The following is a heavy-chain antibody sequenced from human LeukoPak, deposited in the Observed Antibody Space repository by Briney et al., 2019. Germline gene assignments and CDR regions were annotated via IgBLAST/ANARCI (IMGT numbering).Heavy chain of an antibody. Sequence: ASVKVCCKASGYTLTSYAMHWVRQAPGQRLEWMGWINAGNGNTKYSQKFQGRVTITRDTSASTAYMELSSLRSEDTAVYYCARSYYDFWRGYSRLELDWFDPWGQGTLVTVSS. V-gene: IGHV1-3*01. CDR1: GYTLTSYA. CDR3: ARSYYDFWRGYSRLELDWFDP. CDR2: INAGNGNT. D-gene: IGHD3-3*01. J-gene: IGHJ5*02.